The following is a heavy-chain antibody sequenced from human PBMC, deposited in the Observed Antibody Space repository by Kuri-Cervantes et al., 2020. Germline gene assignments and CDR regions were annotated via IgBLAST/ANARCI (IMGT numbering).Heavy chain of an antibody. V-gene: IGHV3-11*04. CDR2: ISSSGSTI. J-gene: IGHJ4*02. CDR3: ARESWTIFGVVTKGYYFDY. Sequence: GGSLRLSCAASGFTFSDYYMSWIRQAPGKGLEWVSYISSSGSTIYYADSVKGRFTISRDNAKNSLYLQMNSLRAEDTAAYYCARESWTIFGVVTKGYYFDYWGQGTLVTVSS. CDR1: GFTFSDYY. D-gene: IGHD3-3*01.